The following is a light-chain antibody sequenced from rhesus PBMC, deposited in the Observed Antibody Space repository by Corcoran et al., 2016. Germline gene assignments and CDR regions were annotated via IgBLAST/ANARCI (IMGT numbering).Light chain of an antibody. CDR3: YQHSSGYS. J-gene: IGKJ2*01. Sequence: QVILTQSPATLSLSPGERATLSCRASQSVSNYLAWYQQKPGQAPRLLIYGASSRATGIPDRFRGSGSGTDFTLPSSSLEPEDVGVYHCYQHSSGYSFGQGTKVEIK. CDR1: QSVSNY. CDR2: GAS. V-gene: IGKV3-10*01.